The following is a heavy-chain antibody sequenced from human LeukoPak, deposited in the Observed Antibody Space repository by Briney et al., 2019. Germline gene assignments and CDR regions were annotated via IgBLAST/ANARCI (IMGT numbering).Heavy chain of an antibody. CDR1: GFTFDHYT. Sequence: GGSLRLSCAASGFTFDHYTMHWVRQAPGKGLEWVSLISWDGVSTYYAGSVKGRFTISRDNRKNSVSLQMNSLRTEDTALYYCAKDGKGSNAYYYADHWGQGTLVTVSS. V-gene: IGHV3-43*01. J-gene: IGHJ4*02. D-gene: IGHD3-22*01. CDR3: AKDGKGSNAYYYADH. CDR2: ISWDGVST.